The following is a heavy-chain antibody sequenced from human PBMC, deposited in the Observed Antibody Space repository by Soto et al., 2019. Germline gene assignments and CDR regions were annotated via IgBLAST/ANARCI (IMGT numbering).Heavy chain of an antibody. V-gene: IGHV4-31*03. J-gene: IGHJ5*02. CDR1: GGSISSGGCY. Sequence: PSETLSLTCTVSGGSISSGGCYWSWIRQHPGKGLEWIGYIYYSGSTYYNPSLKNRVTISVDTSKSQFSLRLSSVTAADTAVYYCARAVIPHYYDSRGFGWFDPWGQGTLVTVSS. CDR2: IYYSGST. CDR3: ARAVIPHYYDSRGFGWFDP. D-gene: IGHD3-22*01.